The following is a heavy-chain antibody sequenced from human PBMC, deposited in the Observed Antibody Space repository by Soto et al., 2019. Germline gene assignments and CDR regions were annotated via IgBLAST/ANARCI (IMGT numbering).Heavy chain of an antibody. CDR1: GDSISSGDYY. CDR2: IYYSGTT. Sequence: QVQLQESGPGLVQPSQTLSLTCTVSGDSISSGDYYWSWVRQSPGKGLEWIGCIYYSGTTYYNPSLGARLPISVDPSKNQFFQRLISVTAADAAMYLCARDFKPSSSSPGPLEYRVQGTLVTVSS. J-gene: IGHJ4*02. D-gene: IGHD6-6*01. V-gene: IGHV4-30-4*01. CDR3: ARDFKPSSSSPGPLEY.